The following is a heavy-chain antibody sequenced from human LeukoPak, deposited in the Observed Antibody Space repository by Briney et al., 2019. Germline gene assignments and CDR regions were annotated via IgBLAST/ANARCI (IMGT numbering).Heavy chain of an antibody. J-gene: IGHJ4*02. D-gene: IGHD3-10*01. Sequence: SETLSLTCTASGGSISSYYWSWIRQPAGKGLEWIGRIYTSGSTNYNPSLKSRVTMSVDTSKNQFSPKLSSVTAADTAVYYCAREGYFYYGSGSYYIDYWGQGTLVTISS. V-gene: IGHV4-4*07. CDR1: GGSISSYY. CDR3: AREGYFYYGSGSYYIDY. CDR2: IYTSGST.